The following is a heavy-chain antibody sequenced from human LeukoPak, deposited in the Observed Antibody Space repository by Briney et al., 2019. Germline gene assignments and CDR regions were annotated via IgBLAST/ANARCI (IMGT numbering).Heavy chain of an antibody. CDR1: GYSISCGYY. CDR2: IYHSGST. D-gene: IGHD6-13*01. V-gene: IGHV4-38-2*02. Sequence: SETLSLTCTVSGYSISCGYYWGWIRQPPGKGLEWIGEIYHSGSTNYNPSLKSRVTISVDKSKNQFSLKLSSVTAADTAVYYCARVRRPGYSSSWSTMDVWGKGTTVTVSS. J-gene: IGHJ6*03. CDR3: ARVRRPGYSSSWSTMDV.